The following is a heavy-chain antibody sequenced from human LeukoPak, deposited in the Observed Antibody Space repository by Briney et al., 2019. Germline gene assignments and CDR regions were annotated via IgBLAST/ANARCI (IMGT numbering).Heavy chain of an antibody. CDR2: ISGDNSNT. Sequence: GASVKVSCKASGYTFTGYYMHWVRQAPGQGLEWMGWISGDNSNTKYAEKIQGRVTMTTDTSTSTAYMELRSLRSDDTAVYYCARDELLGYGMDVWGQGTTVTVSS. CDR3: ARDELLGYGMDV. J-gene: IGHJ6*02. CDR1: GYTFTGYY. D-gene: IGHD1-7*01. V-gene: IGHV1-18*04.